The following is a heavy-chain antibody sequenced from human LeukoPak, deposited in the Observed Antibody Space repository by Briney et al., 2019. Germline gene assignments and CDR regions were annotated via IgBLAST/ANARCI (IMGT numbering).Heavy chain of an antibody. CDR2: INHSGST. Sequence: PSETLSLTCAVYGGSFSGCYWSWIRQPPGKGLEWIGEINHSGSTNYNPSLKSRVTISVDTSKNQFSLKLSSVAAADTAVYYCASEGRDGYNYAFDIWGQGTMVTVSS. J-gene: IGHJ3*02. CDR3: ASEGRDGYNYAFDI. CDR1: GGSFSGCY. V-gene: IGHV4-34*01. D-gene: IGHD5-24*01.